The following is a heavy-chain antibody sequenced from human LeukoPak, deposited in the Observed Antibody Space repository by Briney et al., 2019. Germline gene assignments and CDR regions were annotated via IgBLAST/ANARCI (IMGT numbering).Heavy chain of an antibody. D-gene: IGHD2-2*01. V-gene: IGHV4-34*01. J-gene: IGHJ4*02. CDR3: ARLVCSSTSCYGFDY. Sequence: KSRVTISVDTSKNQFSPKLSSVTTADTAVYYCARLVCSSTSCYGFDYWGQGTLVTVSS.